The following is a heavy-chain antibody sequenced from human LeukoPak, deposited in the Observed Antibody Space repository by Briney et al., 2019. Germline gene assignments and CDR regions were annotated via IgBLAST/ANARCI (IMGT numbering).Heavy chain of an antibody. CDR1: GFTFSSYG. CDR2: IGGSGGST. Sequence: GGSLRLSCAASGFTFSSYGMSWVRQAPGKGLEWVSAIGGSGGSTHYADSVKGRFTISRDNSKNTLYLQMNSLRAEDTAEYYCAKVSGSGYYYPIDCWGQGTLVTVSS. D-gene: IGHD3-22*01. CDR3: AKVSGSGYYYPIDC. V-gene: IGHV3-23*01. J-gene: IGHJ4*02.